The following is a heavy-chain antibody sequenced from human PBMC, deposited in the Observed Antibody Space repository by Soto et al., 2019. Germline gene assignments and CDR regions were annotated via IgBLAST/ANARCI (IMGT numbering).Heavy chain of an antibody. V-gene: IGHV1-8*01. J-gene: IGHJ6*02. CDR1: GYTFTSYD. CDR2: MNPNSGNT. D-gene: IGHD6-13*01. Sequence: QVQLVQSGAEVKKPGASVKVSCKASGYTFTSYDINWVRQATGQGLEWMGWMNPNSGNTGYAQKFQGRVTMTRNTSISTAYMELSSLKSQDTAVYYCARGSSSWYQYYYYGMDVWGQGTRVSGSS. CDR3: ARGSSSWYQYYYYGMDV.